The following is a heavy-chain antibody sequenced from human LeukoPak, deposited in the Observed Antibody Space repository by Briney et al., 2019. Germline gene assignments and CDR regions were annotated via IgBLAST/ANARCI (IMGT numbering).Heavy chain of an antibody. V-gene: IGHV1-2*06. CDR3: ARDLSVVVVAANY. J-gene: IGHJ4*02. CDR1: GYTFTGYY. D-gene: IGHD2-15*01. Sequence: ASVKVSCKASGYTFTGYYMHWVRQAPGQGLEWMGRINPNSGGTNYAQEFQGRVTMTRDTSISTAYMELSRLRSDDTAVYYCARDLSVVVVAANYWGQGTLVTVSS. CDR2: INPNSGGT.